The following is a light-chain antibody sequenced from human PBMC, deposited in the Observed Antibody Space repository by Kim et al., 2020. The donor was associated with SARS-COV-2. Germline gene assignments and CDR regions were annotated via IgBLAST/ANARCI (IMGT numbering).Light chain of an antibody. V-gene: IGKV1-16*01. CDR3: QHYNSYPYT. J-gene: IGKJ2*01. CDR1: QDITNF. CDR2: AAS. Sequence: SASVGDRVTITCRARQDITNFLAWFQQKPGKAPKSLIYAASSLQSGVPSRFYGSGSGTDFALTINNLQPEDFATYYCQHYNSYPYTFGQGTKLEI.